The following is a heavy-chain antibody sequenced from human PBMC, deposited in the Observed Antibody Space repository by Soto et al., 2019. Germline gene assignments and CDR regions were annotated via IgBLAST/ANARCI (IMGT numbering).Heavy chain of an antibody. Sequence: GGSLRLSCAASGFTFSSYAMSWVRQAPGKGLEWVSAISGSGGSTYYADSVKGRFTISRDNSKNTLYLQMNSLRAEDTAVYYCARGPQKSYYYDSSGYDYWGQGTLVTVSS. V-gene: IGHV3-23*01. J-gene: IGHJ4*02. CDR2: ISGSGGST. CDR3: ARGPQKSYYYDSSGYDY. D-gene: IGHD3-22*01. CDR1: GFTFSSYA.